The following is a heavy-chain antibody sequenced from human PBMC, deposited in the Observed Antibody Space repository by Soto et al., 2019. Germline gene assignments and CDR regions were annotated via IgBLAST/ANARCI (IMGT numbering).Heavy chain of an antibody. D-gene: IGHD6-19*01. CDR2: ISGSGGST. V-gene: IGHV3-23*01. J-gene: IGHJ3*02. CDR3: AKDSSGWEVFDI. Sequence: EVQLLESGGGLVQPGGSLRLSCAASGFTFSSYAMSWVRQAPGKGLEWVSAISGSGGSTYYADSVKGRFTISRDNSKNTLYLQMNCLRAEDTAVYYCAKDSSGWEVFDIWGQGTMVTVSS. CDR1: GFTFSSYA.